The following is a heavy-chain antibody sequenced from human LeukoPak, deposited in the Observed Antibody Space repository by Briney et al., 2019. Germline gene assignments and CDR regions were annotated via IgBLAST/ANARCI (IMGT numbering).Heavy chain of an antibody. CDR2: IFGNVSP. D-gene: IGHD3-3*01. Sequence: PSETLSLTCTVSGGSISDYYWGWIRHPPGQGLEWIGHIFGNVSPDYNPSLKSRVTITTDTSKNQFSLQLSSGNAADTAMYFCARRFRTSGTLHHDAYDVWGQGTVVTVSS. J-gene: IGHJ3*01. V-gene: IGHV4-4*09. CDR3: ARRFRTSGTLHHDAYDV. CDR1: GGSISDYY.